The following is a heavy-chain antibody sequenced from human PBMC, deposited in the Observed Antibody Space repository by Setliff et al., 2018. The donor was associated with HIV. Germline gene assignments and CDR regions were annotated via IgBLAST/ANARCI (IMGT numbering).Heavy chain of an antibody. CDR1: VGSISSTDYY. CDR3: AREQYHFVVDYYYYYGMDV. D-gene: IGHD4-4*01. CDR2: IFRAGNA. V-gene: IGHV4-39*07. J-gene: IGHJ6*02. Sequence: SETLSLTCTVSVGSISSTDYYWGWIRQPPGKGLEWIGSIFRAGNATYNPSLKNRATMSVDTSQNKFSLKLKQVTAADTAVYYCAREQYHFVVDYYYYYGMDVWGQGNTVTVSS.